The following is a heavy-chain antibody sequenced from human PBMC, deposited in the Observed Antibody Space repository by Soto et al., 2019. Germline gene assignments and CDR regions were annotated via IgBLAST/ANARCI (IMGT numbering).Heavy chain of an antibody. CDR1: GFTFSSYA. V-gene: IGHV3-23*01. Sequence: EVQLLESGGGKVEPGGSLRLSCAASGFTFSSYAMRWVRQAPGKGLEWVSSISASGVSTYYADSVEGRFTISRDNSKNTLYLQMNSLRPEDTAVYYCARDPKYIDAQVGGCWGQGTLVSVSS. D-gene: IGHD6-19*01. J-gene: IGHJ4*02. CDR3: ARDPKYIDAQVGGC. CDR2: ISASGVST.